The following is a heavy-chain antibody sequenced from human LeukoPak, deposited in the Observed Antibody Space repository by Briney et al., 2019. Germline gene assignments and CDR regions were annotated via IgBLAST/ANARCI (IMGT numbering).Heavy chain of an antibody. CDR1: GGSISSGGYY. CDR3: ARVPSRDDFSPRHAFDI. CDR2: IYHSGST. V-gene: IGHV4-30-2*01. D-gene: IGHD3-3*01. Sequence: SQTLSLTCTVSGGSISSGGYYWSWIRQPPGKGPEWIGYIYHSGSTYYNPSLKSRVTISVDRSKNQFSLKLSSVTAADTAVYYCARVPSRDDFSPRHAFDIWGQGTMVTVSS. J-gene: IGHJ3*02.